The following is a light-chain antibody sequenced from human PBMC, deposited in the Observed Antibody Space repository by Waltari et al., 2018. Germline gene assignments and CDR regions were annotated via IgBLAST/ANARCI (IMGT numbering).Light chain of an antibody. Sequence: QSALTQPRSVSGSPGQSVTISCTGTSSDVGGYNYVSWYQPPPGKAPKLMIYVVSKRPSGVPDRFSGSKSGNTASLTISGLQAEDEADYYCCSYAGSYPYVFGTGTKVTVL. CDR3: CSYAGSYPYV. J-gene: IGLJ1*01. V-gene: IGLV2-11*01. CDR2: VVS. CDR1: SSDVGGYNY.